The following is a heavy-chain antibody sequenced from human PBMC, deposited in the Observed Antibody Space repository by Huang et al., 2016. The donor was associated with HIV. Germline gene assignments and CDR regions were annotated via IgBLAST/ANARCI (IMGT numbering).Heavy chain of an antibody. CDR3: AKGPSYCNSLGCSLISPFDN. CDR2: ISEDGNSY. J-gene: IGHJ4*02. Sequence: QEQLVESGGAVGQSGRSLRLSCAGAGFNLKNHDMHWVSQATWRGVEWLAVISEDGNSYQYAESVSGRFTVYKDNSKRSLHLQMDTLRPEDTAVYFCAKGPSYCNSLGCSLISPFDNWGQGTLVTVSS. V-gene: IGHV3-30*18. CDR1: GFNLKNHD. D-gene: IGHD2-15*01.